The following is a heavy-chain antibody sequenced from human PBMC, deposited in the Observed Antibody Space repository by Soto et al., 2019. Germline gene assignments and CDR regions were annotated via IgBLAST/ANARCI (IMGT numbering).Heavy chain of an antibody. V-gene: IGHV3-30*18. CDR2: ISYDGSNK. J-gene: IGHJ6*03. CDR3: AKDSGSSSWRYYYYMDV. Sequence: SLRLSWVASGFPFSSYGMHRVRQAPGKGLEWVAVISYDGSNKYYADSVKGRFTISRDNSKNTLYLQMNSLRAEDTAVYYCAKDSGSSSWRYYYYMDVWGKGTTVTV. D-gene: IGHD6-13*01. CDR1: GFPFSSYG.